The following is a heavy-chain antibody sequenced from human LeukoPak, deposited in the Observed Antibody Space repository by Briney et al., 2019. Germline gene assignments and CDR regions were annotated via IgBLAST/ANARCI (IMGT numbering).Heavy chain of an antibody. Sequence: SETLSLTCTVSGGSISAYYWSWIRQPPGKGLEWIGHIYNSGSTNYSPSLKSRVTISVDTSKNQFSLKLSSVTAADTAVYYCARFKRAGGWSYFDYWGQGTLVTVSS. D-gene: IGHD6-19*01. J-gene: IGHJ4*02. CDR3: ARFKRAGGWSYFDY. V-gene: IGHV4-59*01. CDR2: IYNSGST. CDR1: GGSISAYY.